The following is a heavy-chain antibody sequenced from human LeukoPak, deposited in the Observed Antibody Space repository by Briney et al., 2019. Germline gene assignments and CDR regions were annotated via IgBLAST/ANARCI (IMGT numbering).Heavy chain of an antibody. CDR3: ARKYYGSGSYPNYYYGMDV. J-gene: IGHJ6*02. CDR1: GGTFSSYA. D-gene: IGHD3-10*01. CDR2: IIPIFGTA. V-gene: IGHV1-69*01. Sequence: SVKVSCKASGGTFSSYAITWVRQAPGQGLECMGGIIPIFGTANYAQKIQGRVTITADESTSTAYMELNSLRSEDTAVFYCARKYYGSGSYPNYYYGMDVWGQGTTVIVSS.